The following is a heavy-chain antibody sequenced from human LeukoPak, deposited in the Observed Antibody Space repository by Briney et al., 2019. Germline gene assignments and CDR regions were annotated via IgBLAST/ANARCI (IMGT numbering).Heavy chain of an antibody. Sequence: PGGSLRLSCAASGFTFNSYGIHWVRQAPGKWLEWVAFIRFDGSNNYYADSVKGRFTISRDNSKNTLYLQMNGLRAEDTAVYYCARETGYYDSSGTKRGYFDYWGQGTLVTVSS. J-gene: IGHJ4*02. CDR3: ARETGYYDSSGTKRGYFDY. CDR1: GFTFNSYG. V-gene: IGHV3-30*02. CDR2: IRFDGSNN. D-gene: IGHD3-22*01.